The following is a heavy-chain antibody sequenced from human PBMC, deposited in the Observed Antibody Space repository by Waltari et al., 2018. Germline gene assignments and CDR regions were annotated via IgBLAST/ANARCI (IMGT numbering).Heavy chain of an antibody. CDR3: AKDLWSGYLDYYMDV. CDR2: ISYDGSNK. D-gene: IGHD3-3*01. J-gene: IGHJ6*03. CDR1: GFTFSSYG. V-gene: IGHV3-30*18. Sequence: QVQLVESGGGVVQPGRSLRLSCAASGFTFSSYGMHWVRQAPGKGLEWVAFISYDGSNKYYADSVKGRFTISRDNSKNTLYLQMNSLRAEDTAVYYCAKDLWSGYLDYYMDVWGKGTTVTISS.